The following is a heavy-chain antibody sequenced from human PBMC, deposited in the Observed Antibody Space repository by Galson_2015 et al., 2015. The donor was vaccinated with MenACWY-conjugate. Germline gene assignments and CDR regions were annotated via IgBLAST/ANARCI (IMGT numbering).Heavy chain of an antibody. CDR2: IYHTGST. V-gene: IGHV4-30-2*01. CDR3: ARGEGV. D-gene: IGHD3-16*01. CDR1: GASISSGGYS. J-gene: IGHJ4*02. Sequence: TLSLTCAVSGASISSGGYSWHWVRQPPGKGLEWIGHIYHTGSTSYNPSLKSRVTISLDSSKNQFSLKLTSVTAADTAVYYCARGEGVWGQGTLVTVSS.